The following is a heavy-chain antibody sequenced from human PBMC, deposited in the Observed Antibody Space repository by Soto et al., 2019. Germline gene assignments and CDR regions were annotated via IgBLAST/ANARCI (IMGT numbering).Heavy chain of an antibody. V-gene: IGHV3-23*01. Sequence: GGSLRLSCAASGFTFSSYAMSWVRQAPGKGLEWVSAISGSGGSTYYADSVKGRFTISSDNSKNTLYLQMNSLRAEDTAVYYCAKDQEDYYDSSGYLPWLYWGQGTLVTVSS. D-gene: IGHD3-22*01. CDR1: GFTFSSYA. J-gene: IGHJ4*02. CDR2: ISGSGGST. CDR3: AKDQEDYYDSSGYLPWLY.